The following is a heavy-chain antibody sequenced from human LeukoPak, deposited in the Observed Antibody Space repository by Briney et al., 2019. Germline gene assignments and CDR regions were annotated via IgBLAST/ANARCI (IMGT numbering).Heavy chain of an antibody. CDR2: INSDGSST. J-gene: IGHJ4*02. CDR1: GFTFSSYW. V-gene: IGHV3-74*01. CDR3: ARETYYYGSAHDY. Sequence: YPGGSLRLSCAASGFTFSSYWMHWVRQAPGKGLVWVSRINSDGSSTSYADSVKGRFTISRDNAKNTLYLQMNSLRAEDTAVYHCARETYYYGSAHDYWGQGTLVTVSS. D-gene: IGHD3-10*01.